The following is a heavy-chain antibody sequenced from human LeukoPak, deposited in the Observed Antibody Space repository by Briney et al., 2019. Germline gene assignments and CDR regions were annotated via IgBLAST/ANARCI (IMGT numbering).Heavy chain of an antibody. Sequence: GGALRLSCAASGFTFSSYAMSWVREAPGKGLEWVSGITGSGGGTYYADSVKGRFTISRDSSSSTLYLQMKSLRAEDTATYYCAKEVAAGRKGIDYWGQGILVTVSS. CDR2: ITGSGGGT. J-gene: IGHJ4*02. D-gene: IGHD6-6*01. V-gene: IGHV3-23*01. CDR1: GFTFSSYA. CDR3: AKEVAAGRKGIDY.